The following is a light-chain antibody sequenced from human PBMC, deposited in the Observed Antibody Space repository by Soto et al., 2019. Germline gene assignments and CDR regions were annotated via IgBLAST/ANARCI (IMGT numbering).Light chain of an antibody. Sequence: EIVLTQSPATLSLSPGEGATLSCRASQSIGSSLAWYQQKPGQAPRLLIYDASIRATGIPARFSGSGSGTDFTLTISSLEPEDFAVYYCHQRSNWPPYTFGQGTKLEIK. CDR3: HQRSNWPPYT. CDR1: QSIGSS. CDR2: DAS. V-gene: IGKV3-11*01. J-gene: IGKJ2*01.